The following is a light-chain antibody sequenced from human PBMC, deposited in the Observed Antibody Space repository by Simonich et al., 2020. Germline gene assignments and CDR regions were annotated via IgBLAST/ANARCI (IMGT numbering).Light chain of an antibody. J-gene: IGLJ2*01. CDR3: SSYTSSSTLV. V-gene: IGLV2-14*01. Sequence: QSARTQPASWSGSPGQSTTLACTGTSSAVGGFNYVSWSQQHPGKAPKLMSYDVSKRPSGGSNRFSGSKSSNTASLTISGLPAEDEADYYCSSYTSSSTLVLGGGTKLTVL. CDR1: SSAVGGFNY. CDR2: DVS.